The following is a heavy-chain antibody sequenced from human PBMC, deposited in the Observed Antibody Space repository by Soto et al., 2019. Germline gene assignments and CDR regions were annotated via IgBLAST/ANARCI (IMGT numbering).Heavy chain of an antibody. D-gene: IGHD2-2*01. CDR2: IKSKADGGTT. Sequence: PGGSLRLSCAASGFTFSNAWMSWVRQAPGKGLEWVGRIKSKADGGTTDYAAPVKGRFTISRDDSKNTLYLQMNSLKTEDTAVYYCTTEVVQDIVVVPAAMEHNWFDPWGQGTLVTVSS. CDR3: TTEVVQDIVVVPAAMEHNWFDP. V-gene: IGHV3-15*01. CDR1: GFTFSNAW. J-gene: IGHJ5*02.